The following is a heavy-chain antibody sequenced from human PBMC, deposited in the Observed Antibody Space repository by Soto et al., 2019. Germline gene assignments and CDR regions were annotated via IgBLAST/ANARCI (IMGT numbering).Heavy chain of an antibody. D-gene: IGHD5-18*01. CDR2: IYYSGST. Sequence: KASETLSLTCTVSGGSISSSTYYWGWIRQPPGKGLEWIGTIYYSGSTYYNPSLKSRVTISVDTSKNQFSLKLSSVTAADTAVYYCARHVIRYGYYFDYWGQGTLVTVSS. CDR3: ARHVIRYGYYFDY. CDR1: GGSISSSTYY. V-gene: IGHV4-39*01. J-gene: IGHJ4*02.